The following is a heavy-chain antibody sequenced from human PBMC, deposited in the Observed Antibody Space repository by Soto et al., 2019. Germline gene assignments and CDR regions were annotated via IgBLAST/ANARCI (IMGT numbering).Heavy chain of an antibody. CDR3: ARGEWPATIRPYFAY. CDR2: IYYSGST. CDR1: GGSMSSYY. J-gene: IGHJ4*02. Sequence: SETLSLTCTVSGGSMSSYYWSWIRQSPGKGLEWIGYIYYSGSTNYNPSLKSRVAISLDTSKNQFSLMLRSVTAADTAVYYCARGEWPATIRPYFAYWGQGTLVTVSS. V-gene: IGHV4-59*01. D-gene: IGHD5-12*01.